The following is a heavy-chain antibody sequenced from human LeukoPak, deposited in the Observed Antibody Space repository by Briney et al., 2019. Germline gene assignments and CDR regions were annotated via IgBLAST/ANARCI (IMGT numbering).Heavy chain of an antibody. Sequence: SETLSLTCTVSGGSISGYYWSWIRQPPGKGLEWIGEINHSGSTNYNPSLKSRVTISVDTSKNQFSLKLSSVTAADTAVYYCARASSLGRYNWFDPWGQGTLVTVSS. J-gene: IGHJ5*02. CDR1: GGSISGYY. V-gene: IGHV4-34*01. CDR3: ARASSLGRYNWFDP. CDR2: INHSGST.